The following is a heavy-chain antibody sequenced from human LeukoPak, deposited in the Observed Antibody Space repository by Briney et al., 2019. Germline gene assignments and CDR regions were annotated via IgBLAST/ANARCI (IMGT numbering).Heavy chain of an antibody. J-gene: IGHJ4*02. D-gene: IGHD1-14*01. Sequence: SETLSLTCTVSGGSISSSSYYWGWIRQPPGKGLEWIGSIYYSGSTYYNPSLKSRVTISVDTPKNQFSLKLSSVTAADTAVYYCARKELYMTGPFDYWGQGTLVTVSS. V-gene: IGHV4-39*07. CDR3: ARKELYMTGPFDY. CDR1: GGSISSSSYY. CDR2: IYYSGST.